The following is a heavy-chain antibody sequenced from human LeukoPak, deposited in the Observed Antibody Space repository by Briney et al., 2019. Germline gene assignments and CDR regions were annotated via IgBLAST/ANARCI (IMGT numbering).Heavy chain of an antibody. Sequence: PGGSLRLSCAASGFTFSSYVMSWVRQAPGKGLEWVSAISGGGGSTYYADSVKGRFTIPRDNSKNTLYLQMNSLRAEDTAIYYCAKDLIQQQLVYFDYWGQGTLVTVSS. CDR3: AKDLIQQQLVYFDY. D-gene: IGHD6-13*01. V-gene: IGHV3-23*01. CDR2: ISGGGGST. J-gene: IGHJ4*02. CDR1: GFTFSSYV.